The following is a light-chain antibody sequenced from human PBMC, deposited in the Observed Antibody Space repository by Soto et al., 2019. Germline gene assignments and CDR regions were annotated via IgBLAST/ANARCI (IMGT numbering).Light chain of an antibody. CDR3: QHYNNWPPKT. CDR1: QSVSTN. J-gene: IGKJ1*01. Sequence: EIVMTQSPATLSASPGERVTLSCRASQSVSTNLAWYKQTPGQAPRLLISGASTRATGIPARFIGSGSGTDFTLTIDSLQSEEFAVYYCQHYNNWPPKTFGQGTKVEI. CDR2: GAS. V-gene: IGKV3-15*01.